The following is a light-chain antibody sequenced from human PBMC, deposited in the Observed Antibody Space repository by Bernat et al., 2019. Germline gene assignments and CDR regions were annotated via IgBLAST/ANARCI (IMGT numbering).Light chain of an antibody. CDR1: SSNIANNF. V-gene: IGLV1-51*01. CDR2: DNN. Sequence: QSVLTQPPSVSAAPGQRVTISCSGSSSNIANNFVSWYQQFPGTAPRVLIYDNNKRPSGIPDRFSASKSGTSAALGITGLQTGDEADYYCGTWDSSLSAWVCGGGTKLTVL. J-gene: IGLJ3*02. CDR3: GTWDSSLSAWV.